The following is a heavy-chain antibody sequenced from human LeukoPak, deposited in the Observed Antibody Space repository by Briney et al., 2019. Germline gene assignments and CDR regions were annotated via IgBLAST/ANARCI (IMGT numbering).Heavy chain of an antibody. Sequence: GGSLRLSCSASGFTFSSSAMHWVRQAPGKGLEYVSTISGNGGNTYYADSVKGRFTISRDNSRNTLYLQMSSLRAEDTAVYYCVKGFKYSSSLFDYWGQGTLVTVSS. CDR2: ISGNGGNT. V-gene: IGHV3-64D*06. CDR1: GFTFSSSA. D-gene: IGHD6-13*01. CDR3: VKGFKYSSSLFDY. J-gene: IGHJ4*02.